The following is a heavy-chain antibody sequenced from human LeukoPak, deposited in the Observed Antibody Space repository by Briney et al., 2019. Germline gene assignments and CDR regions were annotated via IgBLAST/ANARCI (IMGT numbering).Heavy chain of an antibody. CDR2: INHSGST. D-gene: IGHD6-19*01. V-gene: IGHV4-34*01. J-gene: IGHJ4*02. CDR1: GGSFSGYY. Sequence: SETLSLTCAVYGGSFSGYYWSWIRQPPGKGLEWIGEINHSGSTNYNPSLKSRVTISVDTSKNQFSLKLSSATAADTAVYYCARGRYSSGWYADYFDYWGQGTLVTVSS. CDR3: ARGRYSSGWYADYFDY.